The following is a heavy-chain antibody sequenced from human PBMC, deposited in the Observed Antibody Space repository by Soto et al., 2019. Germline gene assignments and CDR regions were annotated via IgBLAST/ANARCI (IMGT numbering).Heavy chain of an antibody. CDR3: ARAAAARPAAGY. CDR1: GFTFGDYY. V-gene: IGHV3-11*01. CDR2: ISSSGSST. Sequence: QVQLVESGGGLVKPGGSLRLSCAASGFTFGDYYMSWIRQAPGKGLEWVSYISSSGSSTYYVDSVRGRFTISRDNAKNSLYLQMGSRGAEDTAVYYCARAAAARPAAGYWGQGTLVTVSS. D-gene: IGHD6-6*01. J-gene: IGHJ4*02.